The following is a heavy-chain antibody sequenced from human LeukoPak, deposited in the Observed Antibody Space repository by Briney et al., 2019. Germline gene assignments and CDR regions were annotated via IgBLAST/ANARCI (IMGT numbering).Heavy chain of an antibody. CDR3: TRAGRSGSYPVDY. CDR1: GFTFGDYA. CDR2: IRSKAFGGTT. V-gene: IGHV3-49*04. J-gene: IGHJ4*02. Sequence: GRSLRLSCTASGFTFGDYAMSWVRQATGKGLEWVGFIRSKAFGGTTEYAASVKGRFTISRDDSKSIAYLQMNGLKAEDTAVYYCTRAGRSGSYPVDYWGQGTLVTVSS. D-gene: IGHD3-10*01.